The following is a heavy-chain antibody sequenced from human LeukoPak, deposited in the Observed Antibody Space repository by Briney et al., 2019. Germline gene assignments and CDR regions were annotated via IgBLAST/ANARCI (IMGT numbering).Heavy chain of an antibody. CDR2: ISAYNGNT. D-gene: IGHD4-4*01. Sequence: ASVKVSCKASGYTSTSYGISWVRQAPGQGLEWMGWISAYNGNTNYAQKLQGRVTMTTDTSTSTAYMEPRSLRSDDTAVYYCAIAAFDYSGIDPWGQGTLVTVSS. CDR1: GYTSTSYG. J-gene: IGHJ5*02. V-gene: IGHV1-18*01. CDR3: AIAAFDYSGIDP.